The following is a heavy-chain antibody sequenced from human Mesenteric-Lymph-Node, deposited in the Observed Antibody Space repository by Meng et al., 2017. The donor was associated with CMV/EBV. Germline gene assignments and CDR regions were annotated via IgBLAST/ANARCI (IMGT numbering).Heavy chain of an antibody. CDR2: IRHDGSNK. CDR1: GFNFNNYG. V-gene: IGHV3-30*02. J-gene: IGHJ4*02. Sequence: GESLKISCAVAGFNFNNYGMHWVRQSPGKGLEWVSDIRHDGSNKNSADSVKGRFTISRDNSKNTLYLQMDSLRLEDTAIYYCAKRGTKNTLASWAQGTLVTVSS. D-gene: IGHD1-14*01. CDR3: AKRGTKNTLAS.